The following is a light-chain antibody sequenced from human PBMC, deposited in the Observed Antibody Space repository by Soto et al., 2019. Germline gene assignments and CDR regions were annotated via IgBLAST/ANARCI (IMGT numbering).Light chain of an antibody. CDR2: HAS. J-gene: IGKJ3*01. CDR1: QSISSW. Sequence: DSQVTQSPSTLSASVGDRVTITCLAIQSISSWLAWYQQKPGQAPKLLIYHASSLESGVPSRFRGSGSGTEFTLTISSLQPDDFATYYCQQYNTYSKTFGPGTKVDIK. CDR3: QQYNTYSKT. V-gene: IGKV1-5*01.